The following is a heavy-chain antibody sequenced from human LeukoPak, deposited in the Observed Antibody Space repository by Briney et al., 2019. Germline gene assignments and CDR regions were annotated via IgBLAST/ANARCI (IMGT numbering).Heavy chain of an antibody. V-gene: IGHV4-39*07. CDR3: AGLRLTSSPRWYFDL. CDR2: IYYSGST. CDR1: GGSISSSTHY. D-gene: IGHD2-2*01. Sequence: PSETLSLTCTVSGGSISSSTHYWGWIRQPPGKGLEWIGSIYYSGSTYYSPSLESRVTISVDTSKNQFSLKLSSVTAADTAVYYCAGLRLTSSPRWYFDLWGRGTLVTVSS. J-gene: IGHJ2*01.